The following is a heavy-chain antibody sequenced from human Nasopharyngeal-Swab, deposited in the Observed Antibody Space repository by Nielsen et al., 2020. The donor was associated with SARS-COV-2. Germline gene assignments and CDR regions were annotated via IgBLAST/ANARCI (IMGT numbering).Heavy chain of an antibody. D-gene: IGHD6-19*01. V-gene: IGHV3-48*02. CDR1: GFTLSSYS. J-gene: IGHJ4*02. Sequence: ESLKISCAASGFTLSSYSMNWVRQAPGKGLEWVSYISSSSSTKYYADSVEGRFTISRDNAKNSLYLQMNSLRDEDTAVYYCARGYTSGWYQWSRHTLDYWGQGTLVTVSS. CDR2: ISSSSSTK. CDR3: ARGYTSGWYQWSRHTLDY.